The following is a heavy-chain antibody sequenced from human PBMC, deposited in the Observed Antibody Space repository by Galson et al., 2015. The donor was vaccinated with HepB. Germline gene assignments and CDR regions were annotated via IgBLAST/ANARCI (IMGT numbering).Heavy chain of an antibody. CDR2: ISSSSSYI. V-gene: IGHV3-21*01. CDR1: GFTFSSYS. Sequence: SLRLSCAASGFTFSSYSMNWVRQAPGKGLEWVSSISSSSSYIYYADSVKGRFTISRDNAKNSLYLQMNSLRAEDTAVYYCARDLLDADGDYPGHGMDVWGQGTTVTVSS. J-gene: IGHJ6*02. CDR3: ARDLLDADGDYPGHGMDV. D-gene: IGHD4-17*01.